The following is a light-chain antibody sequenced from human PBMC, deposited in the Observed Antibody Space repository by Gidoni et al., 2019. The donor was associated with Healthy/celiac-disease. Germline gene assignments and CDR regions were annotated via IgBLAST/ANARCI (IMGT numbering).Light chain of an antibody. J-gene: IGLJ1*01. V-gene: IGLV2-14*01. CDR2: EFS. CDR1: SSDVGGYNY. CDR3: SSYTSSSTYV. Sequence: QSALTKPASVSGSPGQSITISCTGTSSDVGGYNYVSWYQQHPGKAPKLMIYEFSNRPAGVSNRFSGSKSGNTASLTISGLQAEDEADYYCSSYTSSSTYVFGTGTKVTVL.